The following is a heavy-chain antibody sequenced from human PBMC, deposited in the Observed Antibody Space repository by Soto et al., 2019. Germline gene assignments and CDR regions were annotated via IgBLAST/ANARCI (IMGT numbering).Heavy chain of an antibody. Sequence: SETLSLTCTVSGDSNTGAAYYCSLIRQHPGKGLEWIGHIHYSGTTYYNPSLKSRVRFSVDTSKKQFSLRLTSVTAADTAVYYCARDFRQDQQLPGYYYYGMDVWGQGTTVTVSS. CDR1: GDSNTGAAYY. V-gene: IGHV4-31*03. J-gene: IGHJ6*02. CDR2: IHYSGTT. D-gene: IGHD6-13*01. CDR3: ARDFRQDQQLPGYYYYGMDV.